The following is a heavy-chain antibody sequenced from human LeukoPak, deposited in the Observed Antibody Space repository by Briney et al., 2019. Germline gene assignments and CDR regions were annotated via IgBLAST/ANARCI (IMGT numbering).Heavy chain of an antibody. Sequence: PGGSLRLSCAASGFTFSSYSMNWVRQAPGKGLEWVSSISSSSSYIYYADSVKGRFTISRDNAKNSLYLQMNSLRAEDTAVYYCARGGIVGPTGYYYYGMDVWGQGTTVTVSS. CDR2: ISSSSSYI. V-gene: IGHV3-21*01. J-gene: IGHJ6*02. CDR3: ARGGIVGPTGYYYYGMDV. D-gene: IGHD1-26*01. CDR1: GFTFSSYS.